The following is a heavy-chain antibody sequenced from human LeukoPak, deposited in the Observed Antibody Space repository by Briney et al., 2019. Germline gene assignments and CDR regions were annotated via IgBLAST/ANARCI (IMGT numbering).Heavy chain of an antibody. CDR2: IGGSDGRT. V-gene: IGHV3-23*01. Sequence: GGSLRLSCAASGFTFSTYAMSWVRQAPGKGLEWVSLIGGSDGRTRYADSVKGRFTISRDNSKNTLYLEMNSLRAEDTAVYYCAKDSSSYDWGYMDVWGEGTTVTISS. J-gene: IGHJ6*03. CDR3: AKDSSSYDWGYMDV. D-gene: IGHD3-22*01. CDR1: GFTFSTYA.